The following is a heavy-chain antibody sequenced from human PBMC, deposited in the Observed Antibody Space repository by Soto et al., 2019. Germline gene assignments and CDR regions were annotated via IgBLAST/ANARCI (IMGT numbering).Heavy chain of an antibody. V-gene: IGHV4-59*01. CDR1: GGSISSSF. D-gene: IGHD5-18*01. CDR3: ARGHRAMEYYYYYGMDV. Sequence: SETLSLTCSVSGGSISSSFLSWIRQPPGKELEWIGYISYSGSTTYNPSLKSRITLSVDTSKNQFSLRVASVTAADTAVYYCARGHRAMEYYYYYGMDVWGQGTTVTVS. CDR2: ISYSGST. J-gene: IGHJ6*02.